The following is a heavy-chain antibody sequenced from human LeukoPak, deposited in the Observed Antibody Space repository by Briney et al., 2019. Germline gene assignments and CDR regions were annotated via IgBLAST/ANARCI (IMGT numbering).Heavy chain of an antibody. J-gene: IGHJ4*02. V-gene: IGHV3-30*02. CDR3: AKDISTVVTLFDY. D-gene: IGHD4-23*01. CDR1: GFTFSSYA. CDR2: IRYDGSNK. Sequence: GGSLRLSCAASGFTFSSYAMSWVRQAPGKGLEWVAFIRYDGSNKYYADSVKGRFTISRDNSKNTLYLQMNSLRAEDTAVYYCAKDISTVVTLFDYWGQGTLVTVSS.